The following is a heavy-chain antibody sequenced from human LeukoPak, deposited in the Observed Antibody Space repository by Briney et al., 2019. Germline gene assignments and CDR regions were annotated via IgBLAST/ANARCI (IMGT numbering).Heavy chain of an antibody. V-gene: IGHV4-59*01. J-gene: IGHJ4*02. CDR3: ASFASGADY. D-gene: IGHD2-15*01. CDR1: GFTFSNYA. CDR2: IYYSGST. Sequence: GSLRLSCAASGFTFSNYAMSWIRQPPGKGLEWIGYIYYSGSTNYNPSLKSRVTISVDTSKNQFSLKLSSVTAADTAVYYCASFASGADYWGQGTLVTVSS.